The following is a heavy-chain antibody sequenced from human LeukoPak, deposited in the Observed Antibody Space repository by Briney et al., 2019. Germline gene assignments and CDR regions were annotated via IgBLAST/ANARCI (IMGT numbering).Heavy chain of an antibody. CDR1: GFTFSSYA. Sequence: GGSLRLSCAASGFTFSSYAMSWVRQAPGKGLEWVSAISGSGGSTYYADSVKGRFTISRDNSKNTLYLQMDSLRAEDTAVYYCANDEDPGSQWLVPGYFQHWGQGTLVTVSS. V-gene: IGHV3-23*01. D-gene: IGHD6-19*01. CDR2: ISGSGGST. J-gene: IGHJ1*01. CDR3: ANDEDPGSQWLVPGYFQH.